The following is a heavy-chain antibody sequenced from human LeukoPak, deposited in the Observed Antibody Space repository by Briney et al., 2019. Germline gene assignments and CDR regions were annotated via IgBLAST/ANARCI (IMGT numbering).Heavy chain of an antibody. Sequence: SETLSLTCAVSGYSITNGYYWGWIRQSPGKGLEWLGSVSPSGSTDSNPSLKSRLTISLDTSKNQISLMLSSVTAADTAVYYCASYFGGWHFQHWGQGTPVTVSS. CDR1: GYSITNGYY. CDR2: VSPSGST. V-gene: IGHV4-38-2*01. CDR3: ASYFGGWHFQH. J-gene: IGHJ1*01. D-gene: IGHD3-10*01.